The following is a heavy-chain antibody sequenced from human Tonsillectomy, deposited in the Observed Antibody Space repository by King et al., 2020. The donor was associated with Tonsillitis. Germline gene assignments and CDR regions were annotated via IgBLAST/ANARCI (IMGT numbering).Heavy chain of an antibody. CDR3: AIDIVVVVAATPYGMDV. D-gene: IGHD2-15*01. V-gene: IGHV3-66*01. J-gene: IGHJ6*02. Sequence: VQLVQSGGGLVQPGGSLRLSCAASGFTVSSNYMSWVRQAPGKGLEWVSVIYSGGSTYYADSVKGRFTISRDNSKNTLYLQMNSLRADDTAVYYCAIDIVVVVAATPYGMDVWGQGTTVTVSS. CDR1: GFTVSSNY. CDR2: IYSGGST.